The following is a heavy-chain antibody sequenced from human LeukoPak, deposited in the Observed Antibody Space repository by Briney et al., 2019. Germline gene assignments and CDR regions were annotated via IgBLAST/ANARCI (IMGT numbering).Heavy chain of an antibody. Sequence: SETLSLTCAVYGGSFSGYYWSWIRQPPGKGLEWIGEIDHSGSTNYNPSLKSRVAISGDTSKNQFSLKLSSVTAADTAVYFCARVGYSYVINDWSRTGLGAYPTKYYYHMNVWGKGTTVTVSS. V-gene: IGHV4-34*01. J-gene: IGHJ6*03. CDR3: ARVGYSYVINDWSRTGLGAYPTKYYYHMNV. CDR1: GGSFSGYY. CDR2: IDHSGST. D-gene: IGHD5-18*01.